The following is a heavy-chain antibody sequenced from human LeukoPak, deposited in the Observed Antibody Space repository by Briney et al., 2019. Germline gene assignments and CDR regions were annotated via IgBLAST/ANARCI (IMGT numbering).Heavy chain of an antibody. CDR1: GFTFSSYA. CDR3: AKDQWLYYYDSSGYYFDY. D-gene: IGHD3-22*01. J-gene: IGHJ4*02. V-gene: IGHV3-23*01. Sequence: GGLVQPGGSLRLSCAASGFTFSSYAMSWVRQAPGKGLEWVSAISGSGGSTYYADSVKGRFTISRDNSKNTLYLQMNSLRAEDTAVYYCAKDQWLYYYDSSGYYFDYWGQGTLVTVSS. CDR2: ISGSGGST.